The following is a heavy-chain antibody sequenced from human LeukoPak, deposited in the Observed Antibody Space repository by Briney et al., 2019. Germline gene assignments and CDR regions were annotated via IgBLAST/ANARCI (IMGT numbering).Heavy chain of an antibody. Sequence: SVKVSCKASGGTFSSYAISWVRQAPGQGLEWMGGIILIFGTANYAQKFQGRVTITADESTSTAYMELSSLRSEDTAVYYCASRVLNDYGDYYYGMDVWGQGTTVTVSS. V-gene: IGHV1-69*13. J-gene: IGHJ6*02. CDR2: IILIFGTA. CDR1: GGTFSSYA. D-gene: IGHD4-17*01. CDR3: ASRVLNDYGDYYYGMDV.